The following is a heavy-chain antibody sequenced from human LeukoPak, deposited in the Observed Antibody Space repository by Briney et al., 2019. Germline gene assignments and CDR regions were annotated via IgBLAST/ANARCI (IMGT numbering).Heavy chain of an antibody. V-gene: IGHV3-23*01. CDR2: ISGSGGST. CDR1: GFTFSSYG. D-gene: IGHD3-22*01. Sequence: GGSLRLSCAASGFTFSSYGMHWVRQAPGKGLEWVSAISGSGGSTYYADSVKGRFTISRDNSKNTLYLQMNSLRAEDTAVYYCANPGDPTYYYDSSGFLLRGDWGQGTLVTVSS. J-gene: IGHJ4*02. CDR3: ANPGDPTYYYDSSGFLLRGD.